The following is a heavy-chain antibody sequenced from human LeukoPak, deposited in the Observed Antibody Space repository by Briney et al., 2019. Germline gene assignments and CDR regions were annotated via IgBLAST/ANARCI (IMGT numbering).Heavy chain of an antibody. CDR2: IYYSGST. Sequence: PSETLSLTCTVSGGSTSSSSYHWGWIRQPPGKGLEWIGSIYYSGSTYYNPSLKSRVTISVDTSKNQFSLKPSSVTAADTAVYYCATSREGTIDYWGQGTLVTVSS. J-gene: IGHJ4*02. V-gene: IGHV4-39*01. CDR3: ATSREGTIDY. CDR1: GGSTSSSSYH. D-gene: IGHD1-1*01.